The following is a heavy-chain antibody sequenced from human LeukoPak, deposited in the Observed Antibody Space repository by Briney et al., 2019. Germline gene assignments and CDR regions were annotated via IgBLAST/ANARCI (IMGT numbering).Heavy chain of an antibody. CDR3: ARPYRMRYCSSTSCYGAYYFDY. J-gene: IGHJ4*02. Sequence: PSETLSLTCTVSGYFISSGYYWGWIRQPPGKGLQWIGSIHHSGSTYYNPSLKSRVTISVDTSKNQFSLKLSSVTAADTAVYYCARPYRMRYCSSTSCYGAYYFDYWGQGTLVTVSS. CDR1: GYFISSGYY. D-gene: IGHD2-2*01. V-gene: IGHV4-38-2*02. CDR2: IHHSGST.